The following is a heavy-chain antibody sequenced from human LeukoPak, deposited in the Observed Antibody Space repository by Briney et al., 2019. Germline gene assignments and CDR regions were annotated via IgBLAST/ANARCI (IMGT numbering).Heavy chain of an antibody. Sequence: ASVKVSCKASGYTFTSYGISWVRQAPGQGLEWMGWISVYNGNTNYAQKLQGRVTMTTDTSTSTAYMELRSLRSDDTAVYYCARDGGIAALSEPNVFWGQGTLVTVSS. CDR1: GYTFTSYG. CDR3: ARDGGIAALSEPNVF. CDR2: ISVYNGNT. V-gene: IGHV1-18*01. D-gene: IGHD6-6*01. J-gene: IGHJ4*02.